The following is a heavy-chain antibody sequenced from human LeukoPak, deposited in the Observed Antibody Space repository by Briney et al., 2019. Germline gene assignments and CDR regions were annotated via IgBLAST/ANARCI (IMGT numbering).Heavy chain of an antibody. Sequence: GGSLRLSCAASGFTVSSNYMSWVRQAPGKGLEWVSVIYSGGSIYYADSVKGRFTISRDNSKNTLYLQMNSLRAEDTAVYYCARKYYYDSSGYYYYYGMDVWGQGTTVTVSS. CDR1: GFTVSSNY. CDR3: ARKYYYDSSGYYYYYGMDV. CDR2: IYSGGSI. V-gene: IGHV3-66*01. J-gene: IGHJ6*02. D-gene: IGHD3-22*01.